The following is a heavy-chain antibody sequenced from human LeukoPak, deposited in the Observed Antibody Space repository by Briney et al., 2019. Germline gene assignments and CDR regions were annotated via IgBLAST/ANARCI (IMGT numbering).Heavy chain of an antibody. Sequence: ASVKVSCKASGYTFTNFGISWVRQAPGQGLEWMGWISAYSGNTNYAQKFQGRVSMTTDTSTSTAYMELRSLRSDDTAVFYCVRAPKSTVEVPAAGDSWGQGTLVTVSS. CDR1: GYTFTNFG. CDR3: VRAPKSTVEVPAAGDS. D-gene: IGHD2-2*01. V-gene: IGHV1-18*01. CDR2: ISAYSGNT. J-gene: IGHJ4*02.